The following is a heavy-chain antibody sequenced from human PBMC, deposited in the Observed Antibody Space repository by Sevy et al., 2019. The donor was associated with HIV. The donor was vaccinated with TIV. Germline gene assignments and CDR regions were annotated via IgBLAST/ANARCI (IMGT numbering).Heavy chain of an antibody. Sequence: GGSLRLSCAASGFTFSDYYMSWIRQAPGKGLEWVSYISSSSSYTNYADSMKGRFTISRDNAKNSLYLQMNSLRAEDTAVYYCARVRPDYGDFGGCFDYWGQGTLVTVSS. V-gene: IGHV3-11*06. J-gene: IGHJ4*02. CDR3: ARVRPDYGDFGGCFDY. CDR1: GFTFSDYY. CDR2: ISSSSSYT. D-gene: IGHD4-17*01.